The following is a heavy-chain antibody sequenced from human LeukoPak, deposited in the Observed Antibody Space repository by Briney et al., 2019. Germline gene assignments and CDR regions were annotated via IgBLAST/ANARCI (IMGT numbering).Heavy chain of an antibody. CDR3: AKGFIWFGELLFNWFDP. Sequence: GGPLRLSCAASGFTFSSYGMHWVRQAPGKGLEWVAVISYDGSNKYYADSVKGRFTISRDNSKNTLYLQMNSLRAEDTAVYYCAKGFIWFGELLFNWFDPWGQGTLVTVSS. CDR1: GFTFSSYG. D-gene: IGHD3-10*01. J-gene: IGHJ5*02. V-gene: IGHV3-30*18. CDR2: ISYDGSNK.